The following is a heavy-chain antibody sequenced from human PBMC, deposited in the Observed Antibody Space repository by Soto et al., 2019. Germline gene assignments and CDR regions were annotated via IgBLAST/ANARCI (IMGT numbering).Heavy chain of an antibody. J-gene: IGHJ3*02. CDR1: GFSFSSYA. CDR2: ISGNGGST. D-gene: IGHD3-9*01. CDR3: AKDTYYDILTGTDAFDI. Sequence: GGSLRLSCAASGFSFSSYAMSWVRQAPGKGLEWVSAISGNGGSTYYADSVRGRFTISGDNSKNTLYLQMNSLRAEDTAVYYCAKDTYYDILTGTDAFDIWGQGTVVTVSS. V-gene: IGHV3-23*01.